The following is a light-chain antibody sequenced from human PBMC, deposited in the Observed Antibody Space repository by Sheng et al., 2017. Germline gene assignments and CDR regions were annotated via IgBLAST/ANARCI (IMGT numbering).Light chain of an antibody. Sequence: EIVLTQSPGTLSLSPGERATLSCRAGQSVSSNYLVWYQQKPGQAPRLLIYRASSRATGIPDRFRGSGSGTDFTLTISRLEPEDFAVYYCQQYGSSPWTFGQGTKVEIK. CDR3: QQYGSSPWT. J-gene: IGKJ1*01. CDR2: RAS. V-gene: IGKV3-20*01. CDR1: QSVSSNY.